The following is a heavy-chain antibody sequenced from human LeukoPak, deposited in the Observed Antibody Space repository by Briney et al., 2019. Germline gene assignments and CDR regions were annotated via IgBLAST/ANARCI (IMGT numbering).Heavy chain of an antibody. V-gene: IGHV3-21*01. CDR2: ISSSSSYI. D-gene: IGHD2-15*01. CDR1: GFTFSSYS. J-gene: IGHJ3*02. Sequence: PGGSLRLSCAASGFTFSSYSMNWVRQAPGKGLEWVSSISSSSSYIYYADSVKGRFTISRDNAKNSLYLQMNSLRAEDTAVYYCARDLKQVAEDAFDIWGQGTMVTVSS. CDR3: ARDLKQVAEDAFDI.